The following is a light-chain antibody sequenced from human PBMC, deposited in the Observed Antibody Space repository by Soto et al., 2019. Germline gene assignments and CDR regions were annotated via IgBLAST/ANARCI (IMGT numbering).Light chain of an antibody. CDR2: DAS. CDR3: QQRSNWIT. J-gene: IGKJ5*01. CDR1: QSVSSY. V-gene: IGKV3-11*01. Sequence: EIVLTQSPANLALSPGERATLSCRASQSVSSYLAWYQQKPGQAPRLLIYDASNRATGIPARFSGSGSGTDFTLTISSLGPEDFAVYYCQQRSNWITFGKGTRLAIK.